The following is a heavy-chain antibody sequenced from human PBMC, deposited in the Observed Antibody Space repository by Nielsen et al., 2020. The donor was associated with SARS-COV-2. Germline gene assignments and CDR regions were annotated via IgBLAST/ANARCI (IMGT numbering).Heavy chain of an antibody. CDR1: GGSFSGYY. CDR2: INHSGST. D-gene: IGHD4-23*01. V-gene: IGHV4-34*01. J-gene: IGHJ6*02. Sequence: SETLSLTCAVYGGSFSGYYWSWIRQPPGKGLEWIGEINHSGSTNYNPSLKSRVTISVDTSKNQFSLKLSSVTAADTAVYYCAREAEGRYGGNSNGMDVWGQGTTVTVSS. CDR3: AREAEGRYGGNSNGMDV.